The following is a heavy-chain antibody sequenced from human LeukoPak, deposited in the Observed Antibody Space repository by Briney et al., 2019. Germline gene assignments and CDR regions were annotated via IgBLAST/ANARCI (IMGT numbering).Heavy chain of an antibody. V-gene: IGHV1-69*05. CDR3: ARTFSGSYWFDWLDP. CDR2: IIPIFGTA. J-gene: IGHJ5*02. D-gene: IGHD1-26*01. Sequence: ASVKVSCKASGGTFSNYAISWVRQTPGQGLEWMGGIIPIFGTANYAQKFQGRVTITTDESTSTVYMELSSLRSEDTAVYYCARTFSGSYWFDWLDPWGQGTLVTVSS. CDR1: GGTFSNYA.